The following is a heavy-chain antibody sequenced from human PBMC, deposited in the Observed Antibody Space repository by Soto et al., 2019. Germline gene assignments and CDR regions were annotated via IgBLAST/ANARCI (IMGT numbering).Heavy chain of an antibody. CDR1: GFTVSRNY. J-gene: IGHJ4*02. V-gene: IGHV3-21*01. CDR2: ISSSSSYI. CDR3: ARDGAAMVTEPFDY. Sequence: GSLRLSCAASGFTVSRNYMNWVRQAPGKGLEWVSSISSSSSYIYYADSVKGRFTISRDNAKNSLYLQMNSLRAEDTAVYYCARDGAAMVTEPFDYCGQGTLVTVSS. D-gene: IGHD5-18*01.